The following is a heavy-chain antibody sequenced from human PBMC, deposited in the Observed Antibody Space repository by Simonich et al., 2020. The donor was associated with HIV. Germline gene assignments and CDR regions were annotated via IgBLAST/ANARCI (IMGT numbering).Heavy chain of an antibody. J-gene: IGHJ6*03. Sequence: EYGGGLVQPGGSLKLSCAASGFTFSGSAMHWVRQASGKGLEWCGRIRSKANSYSTAYAASVKGSFTISRDDSKNTAYLQMNSLKTEDTAVYYCTRSDLPGNYYYMDVWGKGTTFTVSS. V-gene: IGHV3-73*02. CDR3: TRSDLPGNYYYMDV. CDR2: IRSKANSYST. D-gene: IGHD7-27*01. CDR1: GFTFSGSA.